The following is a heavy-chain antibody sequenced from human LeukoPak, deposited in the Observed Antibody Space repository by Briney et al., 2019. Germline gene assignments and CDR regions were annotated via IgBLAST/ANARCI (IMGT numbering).Heavy chain of an antibody. D-gene: IGHD5-24*01. Sequence: SETLSLTCTVSGGSISSSSYYWGWIRQPPGKGLEWIGSIYYSGSTYYNPSLKSRVTISVDTSKNQFSLKLSSVTAADTAVHYCARDKGWLQLRGGAATYYFDYWGQGTLVTVSS. V-gene: IGHV4-39*07. CDR3: ARDKGWLQLRGGAATYYFDY. J-gene: IGHJ4*02. CDR2: IYYSGST. CDR1: GGSISSSSYY.